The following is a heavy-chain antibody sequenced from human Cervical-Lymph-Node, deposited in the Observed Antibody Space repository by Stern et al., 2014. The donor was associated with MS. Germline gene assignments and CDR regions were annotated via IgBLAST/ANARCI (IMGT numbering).Heavy chain of an antibody. Sequence: LVEYGAEVKKPGASVKVSCKGSGYTFTSYGMSWGRQAYGQGLEWMGWISSYNCNTNYAQKLQGRITMTTDTSTSTAYMELRSLISDHTAVYYCARGLLGSDNAFDIWGQGTMVTVSS. CDR3: ARGLLGSDNAFDI. D-gene: IGHD2-21*01. CDR1: GYTFTSYG. J-gene: IGHJ3*02. V-gene: IGHV1-18*01. CDR2: ISSYNCNT.